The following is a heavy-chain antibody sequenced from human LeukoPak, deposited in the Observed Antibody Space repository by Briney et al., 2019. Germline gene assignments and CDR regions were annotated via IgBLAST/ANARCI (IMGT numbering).Heavy chain of an antibody. CDR1: GGSVMSYY. Sequence: SETLSLTCTVSGGSVMSYYWSWIRQPPGKGLEWLGYIYSNGSTNFHPSLKSRLTISVDTSKNQFSLKLTSVTVADTAVYYCARSGGGYTATILGYFFDYWGQGALVTVSS. CDR3: ARSGGGYTATILGYFFDY. V-gene: IGHV4-59*02. J-gene: IGHJ4*02. CDR2: IYSNGST. D-gene: IGHD5-18*01.